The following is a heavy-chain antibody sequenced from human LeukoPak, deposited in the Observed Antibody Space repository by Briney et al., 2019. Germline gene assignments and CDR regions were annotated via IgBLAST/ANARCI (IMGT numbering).Heavy chain of an antibody. D-gene: IGHD6-13*01. CDR3: SKGRASGLVDWFDP. V-gene: IGHV3-23*01. J-gene: IGHJ5*02. CDR1: GLTISNYA. Sequence: GGSLRLSCAASGLTISNYAMMWVRQAPGKGLEWVSTLTGDGSTFYAASVRGRFTFFRDDSKSTLFLQMNSLAAEDTAVYYCSKGRASGLVDWFDPWGQGTLVTVSP. CDR2: LTGDGST.